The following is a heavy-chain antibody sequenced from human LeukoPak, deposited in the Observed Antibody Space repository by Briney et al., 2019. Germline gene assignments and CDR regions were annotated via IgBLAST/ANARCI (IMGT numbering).Heavy chain of an antibody. D-gene: IGHD3-22*01. J-gene: IGHJ3*01. Sequence: SETLSLTCGVSGYSIRGCYYCGLIRQSPGEGLEWITTIFHTGSIYHTPSINSRVILSVDTSKNQFSLILTSVTAADTAVYYCVRMGVSYYYDSSTYYPVAFDVWGQGTMVTVSS. CDR1: GYSIRGCYY. CDR2: IFHTGSI. CDR3: VRMGVSYYYDSSTYYPVAFDV. V-gene: IGHV4-38-2*01.